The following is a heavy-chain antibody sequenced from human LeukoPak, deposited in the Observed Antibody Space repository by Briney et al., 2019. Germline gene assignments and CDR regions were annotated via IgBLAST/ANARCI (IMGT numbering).Heavy chain of an antibody. J-gene: IGHJ6*03. CDR3: AGGGRPYSSSAPYYYYYMAV. Sequence: SETLSLTCTVSGGSISRSHYYWGWMRQPPGKGLEGSGNIYYSESTYYHPSLKSRATISIDTSKKQFSLKLSSVTAADTAVYYCAGGGRPYSSSAPYYYYYMAVWAKGPRSPSP. V-gene: IGHV4-39*07. D-gene: IGHD6-6*01. CDR1: GGSISRSHYY. CDR2: IYYSEST.